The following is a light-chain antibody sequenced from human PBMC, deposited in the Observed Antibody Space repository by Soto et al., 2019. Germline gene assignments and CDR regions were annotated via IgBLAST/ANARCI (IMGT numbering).Light chain of an antibody. CDR1: QGISSA. V-gene: IGKV1D-13*01. J-gene: IGKJ3*01. CDR2: DAS. Sequence: AIQLTQSPSSLSASVGDRVTITCRASQGISSALAWYQQKPGKAPKLLIYDASSLESGVPSRFSGSGSGTDFTLTISSLQTEDFATYYCQQFNNYPHEFTFGPGTKVDIK. CDR3: QQFNNYPHEFT.